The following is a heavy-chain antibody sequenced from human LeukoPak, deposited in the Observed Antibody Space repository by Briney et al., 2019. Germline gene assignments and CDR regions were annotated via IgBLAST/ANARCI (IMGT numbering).Heavy chain of an antibody. CDR3: AIDCSSTSCYQGNVY. J-gene: IGHJ4*02. D-gene: IGHD2-2*01. V-gene: IGHV1-69*02. Sequence: SVKVSCXASEGTLSSYTISWGRQAPGQGLEWMGRIIPILGIANYAQKFQGRVTITADKSTRTAYMELSSLRSEDTAVYYCAIDCSSTSCYQGNVYWGQGTLVTVSS. CDR1: EGTLSSYT. CDR2: IIPILGIA.